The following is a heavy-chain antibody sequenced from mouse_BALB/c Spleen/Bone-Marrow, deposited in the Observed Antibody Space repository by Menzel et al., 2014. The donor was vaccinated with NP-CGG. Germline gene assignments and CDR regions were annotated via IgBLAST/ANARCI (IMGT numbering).Heavy chain of an antibody. CDR1: GFTFXDYY. J-gene: IGHJ2*01. CDR2: IRNKANGYTT. Sequence: EVQGVESGGGLVQPGGSLRLSCATSGFTFXDYYMSWVRQHPGKALEWLGFIRNKANGYTTEYSASVKGRFTISRDNSQSILYLQMNTLRAEDSATYYCARDGYDDYWGQGTTLTVSS. V-gene: IGHV7-3*02. CDR3: ARDGYDDY. D-gene: IGHD2-2*01.